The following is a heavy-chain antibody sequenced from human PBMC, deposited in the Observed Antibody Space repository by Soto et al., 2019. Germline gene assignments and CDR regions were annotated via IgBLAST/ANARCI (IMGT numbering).Heavy chain of an antibody. D-gene: IGHD2-15*01. V-gene: IGHV3-23*01. CDR1: GFTFSSYA. J-gene: IGHJ4*02. CDR3: AKGQGWSYYYDS. CDR2: IGGSGGT. Sequence: EGSLRLSCAASGFTFSSYAMSWVRLAPGKGLEWFSSIGGSGGTYYADSVKGRFTISRDNSKNMLYLHLNSLRAEDTAMYYCAKGQGWSYYYDSWGQGTLVTVSS.